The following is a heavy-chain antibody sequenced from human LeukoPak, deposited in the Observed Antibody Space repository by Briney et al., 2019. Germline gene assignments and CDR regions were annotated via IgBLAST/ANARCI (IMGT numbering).Heavy chain of an antibody. CDR1: GGSFRGYY. CDR3: ASTERCSTTCPLDY. CDR2: INHSGST. D-gene: IGHD2-2*01. Sequence: SETLSLTCAVYGGSFRGYYWSWIRQPPGKALEWIGEINHSGSTNYNPSLKSRVTISLDTSMKKFSLKLNSVTAADTAVYYCASTERCSTTCPLDYWGQGTLVTVSS. J-gene: IGHJ4*02. V-gene: IGHV4-34*01.